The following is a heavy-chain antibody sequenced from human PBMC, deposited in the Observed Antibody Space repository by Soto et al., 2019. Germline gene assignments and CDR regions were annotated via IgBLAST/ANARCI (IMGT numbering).Heavy chain of an antibody. D-gene: IGHD3-10*01. V-gene: IGHV4-59*01. Sequence: SETLSLTCTVSGGAISSYYWSWIRQPPGKGLEWIGYIYYSGSTNYNPSLKSRVTISVDTSKNQFSLKLSSVTAADTAGYYCARGHVTMVRGVSYYFDYWGQGTLVTVSS. CDR3: ARGHVTMVRGVSYYFDY. J-gene: IGHJ4*02. CDR1: GGAISSYY. CDR2: IYYSGST.